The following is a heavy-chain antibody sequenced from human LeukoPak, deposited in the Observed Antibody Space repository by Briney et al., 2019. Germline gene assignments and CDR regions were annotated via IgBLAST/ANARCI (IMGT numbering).Heavy chain of an antibody. CDR1: GGSISTYY. CDR3: AREYSSFEY. CDR2: INYSGST. J-gene: IGHJ4*02. Sequence: PSETLSLTCTVSGGSISTYYWGWIRQAPGKGLEWIGYINYSGSTDYNPSLKSRVTISVDTSKNQLSLKMRSVTAADTAVYYCAREYSSFEYWGQGTPVTVSS. D-gene: IGHD6-13*01. V-gene: IGHV4-59*01.